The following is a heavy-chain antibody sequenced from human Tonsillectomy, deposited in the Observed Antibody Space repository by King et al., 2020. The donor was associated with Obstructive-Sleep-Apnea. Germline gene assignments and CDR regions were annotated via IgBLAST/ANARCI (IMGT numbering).Heavy chain of an antibody. J-gene: IGHJ3*02. V-gene: IGHV3-9*01. CDR1: GFTFYVYG. CDR2: ISWKSGTM. Sequence: VQLVESGGGLVQPGRSLRLSCAASGFTFYVYGMHWVRQAPGKGLEWVAVISWKSGTMGYADSVKGRFTISRDSAKNSLYLQMNSLRAEDTAFYYCAKDRTMRGAFDIWGQGTMVTVSS. D-gene: IGHD3-22*01. CDR3: AKDRTMRGAFDI.